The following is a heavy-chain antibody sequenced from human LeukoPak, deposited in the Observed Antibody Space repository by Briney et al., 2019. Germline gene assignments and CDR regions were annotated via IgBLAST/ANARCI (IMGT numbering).Heavy chain of an antibody. CDR1: GFTFDEYA. CDR3: AKDRGGSSELGDAFDV. V-gene: IGHV3-9*01. J-gene: IGHJ3*01. Sequence: PGRSLRLSCAASGFTFDEYAMHWVRQAPGKGLEWVSGIRYSSGSIGYVDSVKGRFTISRDNAKNSLYLQMNSLRAEDTALYYCAKDRGGSSELGDAFDVWGQGTMVRVSS. CDR2: IRYSSGSI. D-gene: IGHD2-15*01.